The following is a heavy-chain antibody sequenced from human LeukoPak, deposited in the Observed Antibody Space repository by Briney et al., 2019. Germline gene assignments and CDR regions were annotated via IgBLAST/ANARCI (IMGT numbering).Heavy chain of an antibody. Sequence: PGGSLRLSCAAYGFTFSSNSMSWVRQPPGKGLEWVSGIGSSAGSIHYADSVKGRFTISRDNSKNTLYLEMNSMTAEDTAVYYCVKDLHFWSAGDYWGQGTLVTVSS. D-gene: IGHD3-3*02. CDR2: IGSSAGSI. J-gene: IGHJ4*02. CDR3: VKDLHFWSAGDY. V-gene: IGHV3-23*01. CDR1: GFTFSSNS.